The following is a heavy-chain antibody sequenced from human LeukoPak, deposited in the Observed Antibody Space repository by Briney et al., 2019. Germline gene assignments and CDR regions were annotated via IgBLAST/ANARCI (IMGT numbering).Heavy chain of an antibody. D-gene: IGHD5-12*01. CDR3: ARLESGYVSREPFDA. J-gene: IGHJ3*01. CDR1: GGSVNSGRYY. Sequence: SETLSHTCTVSGGSVNSGRYYWTWIRQPPGKGLEWIGDIFYSGRTNYNPSLKSRVSISVNTSKNQFSLKLSSVTAADTAVYYCARLESGYVSREPFDAWGQGTMVTVSS. V-gene: IGHV4-61*01. CDR2: IFYSGRT.